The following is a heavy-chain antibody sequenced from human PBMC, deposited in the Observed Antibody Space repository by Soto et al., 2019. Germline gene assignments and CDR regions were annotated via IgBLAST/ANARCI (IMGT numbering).Heavy chain of an antibody. D-gene: IGHD1-26*01. CDR3: ARSRNSAVADSFDF. CDR2: ISYDGSNK. J-gene: IGHJ4*02. CDR1: GFTFSSYG. Sequence: PGGSLRLSCAASGFTFSSYGMHWVRQAPGKGLEWVAVISYDGSNKYYLDSVKARFTISRDNSKDTVNLLMNSLRDDDSAMYYCARSRNSAVADSFDFWGQGTLVTVSS. V-gene: IGHV3-30*03.